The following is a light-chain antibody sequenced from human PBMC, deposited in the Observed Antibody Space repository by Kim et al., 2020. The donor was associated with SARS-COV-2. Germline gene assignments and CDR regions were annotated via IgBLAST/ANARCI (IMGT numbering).Light chain of an antibody. CDR2: GAY. CDR3: HQYGTWPWT. V-gene: IGKV3D-7*01. CDR1: RSVSRRY. J-gene: IGKJ1*01. Sequence: PGEGCTHCCKASRSVSRRYLSADRHDPGQAPMLLLYGAYSRATGVPARFSGSGSGTGFTLTICNLQSDDVALFYCHQYGTWPWTFGQGTKVDIK.